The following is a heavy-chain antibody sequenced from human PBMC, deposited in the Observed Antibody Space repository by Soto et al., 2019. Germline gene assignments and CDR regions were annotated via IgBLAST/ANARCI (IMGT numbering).Heavy chain of an antibody. J-gene: IGHJ5*02. CDR2: IYYTGST. CDR1: GGSISSGGYY. CDR3: ARLSYYYGSGSYRSNGLMWFDP. Sequence: ASETLSLTCTVSGGSISSGGYYWGWIRQPPGKGLEWIGTIYYTGSTYYTPSLKSRVTLSVDTSKNQFSLKLSSVTAADTAVYYCARLSYYYGSGSYRSNGLMWFDPWGQGTQVTVSS. V-gene: IGHV4-39*01. D-gene: IGHD3-10*01.